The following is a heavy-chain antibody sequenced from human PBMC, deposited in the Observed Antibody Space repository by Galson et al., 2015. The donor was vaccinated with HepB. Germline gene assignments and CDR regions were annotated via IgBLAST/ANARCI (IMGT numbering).Heavy chain of an antibody. D-gene: IGHD3-9*01. V-gene: IGHV3-73*01. Sequence: SLRLSCAASGFTFSGSAMHWVRQASGKGLEWVGRIRSKANSYATAYAASVKGRFTISRDDSKNTAYLQMNSLKTEDTAVYYCTTAVANDWLSAGPQYYYYGMDVWGQGTTVTVSS. CDR3: TTAVANDWLSAGPQYYYYGMDV. J-gene: IGHJ6*02. CDR2: IRSKANSYAT. CDR1: GFTFSGSA.